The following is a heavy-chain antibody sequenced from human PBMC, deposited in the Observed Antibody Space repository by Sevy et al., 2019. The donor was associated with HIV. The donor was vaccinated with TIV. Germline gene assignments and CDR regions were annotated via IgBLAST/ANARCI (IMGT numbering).Heavy chain of an antibody. CDR3: AKVKEQWLVPRYFDY. J-gene: IGHJ4*02. CDR1: GFTFSSYA. V-gene: IGHV3-23*01. D-gene: IGHD6-19*01. CDR2: ISGSGGST. Sequence: GGSLRLSCAASGFTFSSYAMSWVRQAPGKGLEWASAISGSGGSTYYADSVKRRFTISRDNSKNTLYLQMNSLRAEDTAVYYCAKVKEQWLVPRYFDYWGQGTLVTVSS.